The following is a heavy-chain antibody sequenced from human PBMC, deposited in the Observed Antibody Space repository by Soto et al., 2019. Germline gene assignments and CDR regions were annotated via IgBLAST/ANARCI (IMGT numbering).Heavy chain of an antibody. V-gene: IGHV1-46*01. Sequence: ASVKVSCKAAGYSLANYYIHWVRQAPGQGLEWMGLINPTDGSTNYAQKFQGRVTMTADASTSTAYMELSSLRSEDTAVYYCARAPFDSSWYYFDYWGQGTLVTVSS. J-gene: IGHJ4*02. CDR1: GYSLANYY. CDR3: ARAPFDSSWYYFDY. D-gene: IGHD6-13*01. CDR2: INPTDGST.